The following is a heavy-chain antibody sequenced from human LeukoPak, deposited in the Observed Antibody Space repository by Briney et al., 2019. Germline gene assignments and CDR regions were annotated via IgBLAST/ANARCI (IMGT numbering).Heavy chain of an antibody. CDR2: ISSSGSTI. J-gene: IGHJ4*02. CDR3: ARERAGNSSPIDY. V-gene: IGHV3-48*03. CDR1: GFTFSSYE. D-gene: IGHD4-23*01. Sequence: GGSLRLSCAASGFTFSSYEMNWVRQAPGKGLEWGSYISSSGSTIYYADSVKGRFTISRDNAKNSLYLQMNSLRAEDTAVYYCARERAGNSSPIDYWGQGTLVTVSS.